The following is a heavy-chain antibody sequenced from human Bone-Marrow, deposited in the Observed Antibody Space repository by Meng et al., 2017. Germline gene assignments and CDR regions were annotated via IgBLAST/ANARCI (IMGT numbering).Heavy chain of an antibody. CDR2: IYYSGST. V-gene: IGHV4-61*01. Sequence: GSLRLSCTVSGGSVSSGSYYWSWIRQPPGKGLEWIGYIYYSGSTNYNPSLKSRVTISVDTSKNQFSLKLSSVTAADTAVYYCAKGSSIYGMDVWGQGTTVTVSS. D-gene: IGHD1-26*01. J-gene: IGHJ6*02. CDR1: GGSVSSGSYY. CDR3: AKGSSIYGMDV.